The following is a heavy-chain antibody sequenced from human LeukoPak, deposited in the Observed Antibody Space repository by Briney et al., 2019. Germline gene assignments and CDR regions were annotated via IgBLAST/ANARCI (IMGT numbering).Heavy chain of an antibody. Sequence: SETLSLTCAVSGVSINTCCYYWTWIRQPPGEGPEWIGYKYYSGSTRYNSSLRSRLTISLDTSKNQFSLRLTSVTAADTAVYYCARGRSYGFDFDSWGQGTLVIVSS. CDR3: ARGRSYGFDFDS. V-gene: IGHV4-61*01. J-gene: IGHJ4*02. D-gene: IGHD3-16*01. CDR2: KYYSGST. CDR1: GVSINTCCYY.